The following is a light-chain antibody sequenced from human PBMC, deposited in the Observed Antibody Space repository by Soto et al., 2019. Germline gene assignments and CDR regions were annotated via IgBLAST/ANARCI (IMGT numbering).Light chain of an antibody. V-gene: IGKV1-27*01. CDR1: QGISNY. J-gene: IGKJ5*01. CDR2: AAS. CDR3: QMYNSASPIT. Sequence: DIQMTQSPSSLSASVGDRVTITCRASQGISNYLAWYQQKPGKVPKLLIYAASTLQSGVPSRFSGSGSGTDFTLTISSLQPEDVATYYCQMYNSASPITFGQGTRLEIK.